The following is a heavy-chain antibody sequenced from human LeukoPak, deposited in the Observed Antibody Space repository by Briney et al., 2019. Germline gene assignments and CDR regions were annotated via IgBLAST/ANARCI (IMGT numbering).Heavy chain of an antibody. CDR1: GFTFDDYA. J-gene: IGHJ4*02. CDR2: ISWNRGSI. D-gene: IGHD5-18*01. Sequence: GGSLRLSCAASGFTFDDYAMRWVRQAPGKGLEWVSGISWNRGSIGYADSVKGRFTISRDNAKNSLYLQMNSLRAEDTGVYYCAKDSYSKGDYWGQGVLVTVSS. V-gene: IGHV3-9*01. CDR3: AKDSYSKGDY.